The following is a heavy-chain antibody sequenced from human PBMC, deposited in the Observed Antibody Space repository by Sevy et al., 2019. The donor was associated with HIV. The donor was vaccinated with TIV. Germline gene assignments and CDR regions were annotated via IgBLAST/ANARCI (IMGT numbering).Heavy chain of an antibody. J-gene: IGHJ3*02. V-gene: IGHV4-30-4*01. Sequence: SETLSLTCTISGDSITTNDYFWTWIRQSPGKGLEWIGYLCYSGSTAYNPSLKSRVSISTDTTKSHFSLNLNSVTGADTAIDYCARAVGFTRCAFDIWGQGITVTVSS. CDR1: GDSITTNDYF. CDR3: ARAVGFTRCAFDI. D-gene: IGHD3-10*01. CDR2: LCYSGST.